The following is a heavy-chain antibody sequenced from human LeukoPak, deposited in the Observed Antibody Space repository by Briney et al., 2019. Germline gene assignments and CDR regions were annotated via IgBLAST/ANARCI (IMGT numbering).Heavy chain of an antibody. J-gene: IGHJ4*02. CDR1: GGSISSYY. Sequence: SETLSLTCTVSGGSISSYYWSWIRQPPGQGLEWIGYIYYSGSTNYNPSLKSRVTISVDTSKNQFSLKLSSVTAADTAVYYGARRTGYSYGTYYFDYWGQGTLVTVSS. D-gene: IGHD5-18*01. CDR2: IYYSGST. CDR3: ARRTGYSYGTYYFDY. V-gene: IGHV4-59*01.